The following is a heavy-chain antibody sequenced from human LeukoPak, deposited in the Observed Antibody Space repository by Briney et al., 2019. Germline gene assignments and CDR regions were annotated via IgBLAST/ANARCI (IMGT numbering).Heavy chain of an antibody. CDR2: ISWNSGSI. V-gene: IGHV3-9*03. CDR3: AKGEYVVVTAPFDY. J-gene: IGHJ4*02. Sequence: PGRSLRLSCAASGFTFDDYAMHWVRQAPGKGLEWVSGISWNSGSIGYADSVKGRYTISRDNAKNSLYLQMNSLRAEDMALYYCAKGEYVVVTAPFDYWGQGTLVTVSS. CDR1: GFTFDDYA. D-gene: IGHD2-21*02.